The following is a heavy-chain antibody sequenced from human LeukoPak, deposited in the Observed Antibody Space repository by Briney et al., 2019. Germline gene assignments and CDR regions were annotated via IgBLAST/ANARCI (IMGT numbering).Heavy chain of an antibody. CDR1: GYTFSSYG. D-gene: IGHD1-1*01. J-gene: IGHJ4*02. Sequence: GASVKVSCKASGYTFSSYGISWVRQAPGQGLEWMAWISVSRGDAQYAQKFQGRVTMTTDTSTSTACMELRSLRSDDTAVYYCVRDDWRGLGNRNDVANFDYWGQGTLVTVSS. CDR3: VRDDWRGLGNRNDVANFDY. V-gene: IGHV1-18*01. CDR2: ISVSRGDA.